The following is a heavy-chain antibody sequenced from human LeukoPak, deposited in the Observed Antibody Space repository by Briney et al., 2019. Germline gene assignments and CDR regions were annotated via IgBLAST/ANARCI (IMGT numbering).Heavy chain of an antibody. D-gene: IGHD6-13*01. Sequence: GGSLRLSCAASGFTVSSNYMSWVRQAPGKGLEWVSVIYSGGSTHYADSVKGRFTISRDNSKNTLYLQMNSLRAEDTAVYYCARSYSSSWYVRGYFQHWGQGTLVTVSS. CDR1: GFTVSSNY. J-gene: IGHJ1*01. CDR2: IYSGGST. V-gene: IGHV3-53*01. CDR3: ARSYSSSWYVRGYFQH.